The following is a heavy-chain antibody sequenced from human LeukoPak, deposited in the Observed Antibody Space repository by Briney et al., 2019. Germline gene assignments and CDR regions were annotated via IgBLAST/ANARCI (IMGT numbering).Heavy chain of an antibody. D-gene: IGHD5-18*01. CDR1: GFTFSSYE. V-gene: IGHV3-48*03. CDR2: ISSSGDTI. CDR3: ARDKTALYGMDV. J-gene: IGHJ6*02. Sequence: GGSLRLSCAASGFTFSSYEMNWVRQAPGKGLEWVSYISSSGDTIYYADSVKGRFTISRDSAKNSLYLQMNSLRAEDTAVYYCARDKTALYGMDVWGQGTTVTVSS.